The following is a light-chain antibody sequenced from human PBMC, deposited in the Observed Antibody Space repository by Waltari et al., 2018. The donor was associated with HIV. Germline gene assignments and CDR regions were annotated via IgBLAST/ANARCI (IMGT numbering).Light chain of an antibody. CDR2: DAS. CDR3: QQYNDWPLT. J-gene: IGKJ4*01. V-gene: IGKV3-11*01. CDR1: QSVSSY. Sequence: ELVLTPSPATLSLSPGERVTLSCRASQSVSSYLAWYQQKPGQSPRLLIYDASNRATGIPARFSGSGSGTDFTLTISSLQSEDFAVYYWQQYNDWPLTFGGGTKVEIK.